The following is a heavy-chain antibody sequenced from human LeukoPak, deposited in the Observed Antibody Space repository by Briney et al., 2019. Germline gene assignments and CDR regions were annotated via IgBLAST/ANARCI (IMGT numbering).Heavy chain of an antibody. CDR2: INHSGST. Sequence: SETLSLTCAVYGGSFSGYYWSWIRQPPGKGLEWIGEINHSGSTNYNPSLKSRVTISVDTSKNQFSLKLSSVTAADTAVYYCARVWGSACDPWGQGTLVTVSS. CDR3: ARVWGSACDP. V-gene: IGHV4-34*01. D-gene: IGHD3-16*01. J-gene: IGHJ5*02. CDR1: GGSFSGYY.